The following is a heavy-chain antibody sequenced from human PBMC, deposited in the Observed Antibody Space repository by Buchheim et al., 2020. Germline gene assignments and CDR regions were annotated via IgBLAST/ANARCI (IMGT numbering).Heavy chain of an antibody. CDR1: GFTFSSYA. Sequence: QVQLVESGGGVVQPGRSLRLSCAASGFTFSSYAMNWVRQAPGKGLEWVAVISYVGSNKYYADSVKGRFTISRDNSKNTLYLQMNSLRAEDTAVYYCARGPVDTAMAFDYWGQGTL. J-gene: IGHJ4*02. CDR2: ISYVGSNK. V-gene: IGHV3-30-3*01. CDR3: ARGPVDTAMAFDY. D-gene: IGHD5-18*01.